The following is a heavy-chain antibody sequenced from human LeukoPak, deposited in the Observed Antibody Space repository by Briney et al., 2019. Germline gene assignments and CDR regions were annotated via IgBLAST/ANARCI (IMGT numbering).Heavy chain of an antibody. CDR1: GFTFSSYE. CDR2: ISRSGSTI. Sequence: GGSLRLSCAASGFTFSSYEMNWVRQAPGKGVEWVSYISRSGSTIYYADSVKGRFTISRDNAKNSLYLQMNSLRAEDTAVYYCARPYSSGDYYYYGMDVWGQGTTVTVSS. J-gene: IGHJ6*02. V-gene: IGHV3-48*03. D-gene: IGHD6-19*01. CDR3: ARPYSSGDYYYYGMDV.